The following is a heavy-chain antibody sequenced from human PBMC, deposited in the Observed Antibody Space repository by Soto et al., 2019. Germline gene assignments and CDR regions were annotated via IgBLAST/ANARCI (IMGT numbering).Heavy chain of an antibody. J-gene: IGHJ4*02. CDR1: GFTFSTYA. CDR3: AKYQPLLRSIAY. V-gene: IGHV3-23*01. CDR2: ISGTGGNT. Sequence: PGGSLRLSCAASGFTFSTYAMNWVRQAPGRGLEWVSGISGTGGNTYCADSVKGRFSISRDNSKNTLHLQMYNLRADDTAVYYCAKYQPLLRSIAYWGQGTRVTVSS. D-gene: IGHD2-2*01.